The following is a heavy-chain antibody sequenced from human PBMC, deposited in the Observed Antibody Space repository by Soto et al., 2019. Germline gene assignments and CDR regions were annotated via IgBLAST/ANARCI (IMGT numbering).Heavy chain of an antibody. J-gene: IGHJ6*04. V-gene: IGHV3-73*01. Sequence: EVQLVESGGGLFRPGGSLKVSCAVSGFPFSGSSIHWVRHSSGRGLEWVGRMRSGAKNFATEYGASMKGRFIISRDDSKNTAYLEMNRLTADDTAVYYCQLRDNMDVWGKGTTV. CDR2: MRSGAKNFAT. CDR1: GFPFSGSS. CDR3: QLRDNMDV.